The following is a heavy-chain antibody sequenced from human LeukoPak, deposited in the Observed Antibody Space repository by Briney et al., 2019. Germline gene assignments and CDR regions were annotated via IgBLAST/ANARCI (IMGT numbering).Heavy chain of an antibody. D-gene: IGHD3-3*01. CDR2: ISSSSSTI. CDR3: ARDKVTIFGVAWGHGPNWFDP. Sequence: GGSLRLSCTASGFTFSSYSMNWVRQAPGKGLEWVSYISSSSSTIYYADSVKGRFTISRDNAKNSLYLQMNSLRAEDTAVYYCARDKVTIFGVAWGHGPNWFDPWGQGTLVTVSS. V-gene: IGHV3-48*01. J-gene: IGHJ5*02. CDR1: GFTFSSYS.